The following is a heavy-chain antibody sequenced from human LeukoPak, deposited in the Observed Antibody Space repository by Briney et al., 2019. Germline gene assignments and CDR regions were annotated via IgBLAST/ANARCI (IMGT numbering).Heavy chain of an antibody. CDR2: IYCSGST. Sequence: PSETLSLTCNVSGGSISSYYWSWIRQPPGKGLEWIGYIYCSGSTNYNPSLKSRVTISVDTSKNQFSLKLSSVTAADTAVYYCAREGVAAYLDYWGQGTLVTVST. J-gene: IGHJ4*02. CDR1: GGSISSYY. V-gene: IGHV4-59*01. CDR3: AREGVAAYLDY. D-gene: IGHD2-15*01.